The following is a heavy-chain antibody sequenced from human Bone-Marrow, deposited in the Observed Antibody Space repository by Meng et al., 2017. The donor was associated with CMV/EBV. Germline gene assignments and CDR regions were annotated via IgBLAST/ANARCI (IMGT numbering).Heavy chain of an antibody. CDR3: ARDPNDYGAYSWFDP. CDR1: GYTFTSYY. V-gene: IGHV1-46*01. J-gene: IGHJ5*02. CDR2: INPSGGST. Sequence: ASVKVSCKASGYTFTSYYMHWVRQAPGQGLEWMGIINPSGGSTSYAQKFQGRVTMTRDTSTSTVYMELSSLRSEDTAVYYCARDPNDYGAYSWFDPWGQGTLDTVPS. D-gene: IGHD4-17*01.